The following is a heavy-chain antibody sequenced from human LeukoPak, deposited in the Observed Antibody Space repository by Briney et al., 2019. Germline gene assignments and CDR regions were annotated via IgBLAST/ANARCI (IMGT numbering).Heavy chain of an antibody. CDR3: ARERAAPDYYYGMDV. V-gene: IGHV3-7*01. CDR2: IKQDGSEK. J-gene: IGHJ6*02. Sequence: GGSLRLSRAASGFTFSSYWMSWVRQAPGKGLEWVANIKQDGSEKYYVDSVKGRFTISRDNAKNSLYLQMNSLRAEDTAVYYCARERAAPDYYYGMDVWGQGTTVTVSS. CDR1: GFTFSSYW. D-gene: IGHD6-25*01.